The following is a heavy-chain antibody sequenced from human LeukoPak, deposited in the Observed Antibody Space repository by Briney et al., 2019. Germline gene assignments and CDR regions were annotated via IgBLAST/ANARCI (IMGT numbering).Heavy chain of an antibody. CDR1: GFTFSDYY. D-gene: IGHD6-13*01. V-gene: IGHV3-11*01. CDR3: ARAEVAAGIDVNWFDP. CDR2: ISSSGSTI. J-gene: IGHJ5*02. Sequence: PGGSLRLSCAASGFTFSDYYMSWIRQAPGKGLEWVSYISSSGSTIYYADSVKGRFTISRDNAKNSLYLQMNSLRAEATAVYYCARAEVAAGIDVNWFDPWGQGTLVTVSS.